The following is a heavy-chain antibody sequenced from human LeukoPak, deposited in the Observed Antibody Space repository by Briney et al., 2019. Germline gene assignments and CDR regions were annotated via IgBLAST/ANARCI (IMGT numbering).Heavy chain of an antibody. Sequence: GGSLRLSCAASGLTFSDHYMDWVRQAPGKGLEWVGRSRNKANSYSTTFGKSVKGRLTISRDESENSLYLQLNSLKTEDTGVYYCVRLSRGAMNYYMDVWGKGTTVTISS. D-gene: IGHD3-10*01. CDR1: GLTFSDHY. CDR2: SRNKANSYST. V-gene: IGHV3-72*01. J-gene: IGHJ6*03. CDR3: VRLSRGAMNYYMDV.